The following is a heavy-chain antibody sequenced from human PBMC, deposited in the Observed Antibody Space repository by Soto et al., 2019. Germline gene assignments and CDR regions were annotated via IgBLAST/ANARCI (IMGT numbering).Heavy chain of an antibody. V-gene: IGHV3-13*01. CDR1: GFTFSSYD. CDR2: IGVAVDT. CDR3: ASGGWGSSWYEGGSRIDY. D-gene: IGHD6-13*01. J-gene: IGHJ4*02. Sequence: EVQLVESGGGLVQPGGSLRLSCAASGFTFSSYDMHWVRQVAGKGLEWVSAIGVAVDTYYPDSVKGRFTISRENAKTSLYLQMNSLRAEDTAVYYCASGGWGSSWYEGGSRIDYWGQGTLVTVSS.